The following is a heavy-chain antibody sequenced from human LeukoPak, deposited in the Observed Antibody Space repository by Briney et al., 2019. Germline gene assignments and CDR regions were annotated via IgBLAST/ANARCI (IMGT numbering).Heavy chain of an antibody. CDR1: GFTFSSYT. J-gene: IGHJ4*02. CDR2: ITTSDGNT. V-gene: IGHV3-23*01. Sequence: GGSLRLSCAASGFTFSSYTMRWVRQAPGKGLEWVSNITTSDGNTYYADSVKGRFTVSRDNSKNTLFLQMNSLRAEDPAVYYCAKDGGLWVSAHWGDYWGRGTLVTVSS. D-gene: IGHD7-27*01. CDR3: AKDGGLWVSAHWGDY.